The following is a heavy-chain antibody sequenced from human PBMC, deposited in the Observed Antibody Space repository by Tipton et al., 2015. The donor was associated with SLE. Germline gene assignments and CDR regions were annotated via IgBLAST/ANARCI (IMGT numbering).Heavy chain of an antibody. CDR1: GGSITSGNYY. CDR2: IYTNGST. J-gene: IGHJ4*02. Sequence: TLSLTCTVSGGSITSGNYYWSWIRQPAGKGLEWIGRIYTNGSTNYNPSLKSRVTISVDTSKNQFSLKLNSVTAADTAVYYCARHEDWGIDYWGQGTLVTVSS. V-gene: IGHV4-61*02. CDR3: ARHEDWGIDY. D-gene: IGHD7-27*01.